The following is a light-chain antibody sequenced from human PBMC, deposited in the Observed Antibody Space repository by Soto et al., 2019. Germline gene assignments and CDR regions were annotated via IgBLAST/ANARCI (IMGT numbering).Light chain of an antibody. V-gene: IGKV3-11*01. CDR2: DAS. CDR3: QQRGSWPHT. J-gene: IGKJ5*01. CDR1: QSVDTY. Sequence: EIVLTQSPATLSLSPGESATLSCTTNQSVDTYFAWYQQKRGLAPRLLIYDASNRAIGIPARFSGRGSETDFSLTISSLEPEDFAIYFCQQRGSWPHTFGRGTRLEI.